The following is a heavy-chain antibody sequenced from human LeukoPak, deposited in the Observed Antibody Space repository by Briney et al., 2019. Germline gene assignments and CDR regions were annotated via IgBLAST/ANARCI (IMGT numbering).Heavy chain of an antibody. CDR1: GFTFSTYA. CDR3: AKDPPILRWSFDY. D-gene: IGHD4-23*01. V-gene: IGHV3-23*01. J-gene: IGHJ4*02. CDR2: ITGPGGST. Sequence: GGSLRLSCAAPGFTFSTYAMSWVCRTPGKGLEWVSAITGPGGSTYYADSVKGRFTISRDNSKNTLYLQMNSLRAEDTAVYYCAKDPPILRWSFDYWGQGTLVTVSS.